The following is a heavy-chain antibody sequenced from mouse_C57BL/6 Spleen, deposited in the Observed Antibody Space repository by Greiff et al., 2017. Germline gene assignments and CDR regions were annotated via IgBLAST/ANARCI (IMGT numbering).Heavy chain of an antibody. CDR3: AREYSNYDYAMDY. Sequence: QVQLQQSGAELVRPGTSVKVSCKASGYAFTNYLIEWVKQRPGQGLEWIGVINPGSGGPNYNEKFKGKATLTADKSSSTAYMQLSSLTSEDSAVYFCAREYSNYDYAMDYWGQGTSVTVSS. CDR2: INPGSGGP. J-gene: IGHJ4*01. CDR1: GYAFTNYL. D-gene: IGHD2-5*01. V-gene: IGHV1-54*01.